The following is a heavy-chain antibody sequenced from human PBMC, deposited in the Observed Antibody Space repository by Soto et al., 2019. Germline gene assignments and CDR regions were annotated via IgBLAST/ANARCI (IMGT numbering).Heavy chain of an antibody. V-gene: IGHV4-34*01. CDR1: GGSFSGYY. CDR3: ARVLVGCGGDYSCRDAFDI. J-gene: IGHJ3*02. CDR2: INHSGGT. Sequence: PSETLSLTCAVYGGSFSGYYWSWIRQPPGKGLEWIGEINHSGGTNYNPSLKSRVTISVDTSKNQFSLKLSSVTAADTAVYYCARVLVGCGGDYSCRDAFDIWGQGTMVTVSS. D-gene: IGHD2-21*02.